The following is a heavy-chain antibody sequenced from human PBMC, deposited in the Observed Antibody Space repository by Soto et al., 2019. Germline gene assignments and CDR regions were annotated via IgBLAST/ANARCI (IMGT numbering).Heavy chain of an antibody. CDR2: IYHGGST. D-gene: IGHD5-18*01. V-gene: IGHV4-38-2*01. CDR3: ARGRGYSYGYPFDY. CDR1: GYSISIGYY. J-gene: IGHJ4*02. Sequence: SETLSLTCAVSGYSISIGYYWGWIRQPPGKGLEWIGSIYHGGSTYYNPSLKSRVTISVDTSKNHFSLKLSSVTAADTAIYSCARGRGYSYGYPFDYWGQGTLVTVSS.